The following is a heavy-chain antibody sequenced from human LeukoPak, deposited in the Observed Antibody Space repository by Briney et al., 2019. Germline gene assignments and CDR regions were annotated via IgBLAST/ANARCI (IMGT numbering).Heavy chain of an antibody. J-gene: IGHJ5*02. D-gene: IGHD2-21*01. CDR1: GYTFTDYY. Sequence: ASVKVSCKTSGYTFTDYYMHWVRQAPGPGLEWMGWINPNSGGTSSAQKFQGRVTMTRDTSITTVYMEVSWLTSDDTAIYYCARADRLHGGPYLIGPWGQGTLVTVSS. CDR2: INPNSGGT. CDR3: ARADRLHGGPYLIGP. V-gene: IGHV1-2*02.